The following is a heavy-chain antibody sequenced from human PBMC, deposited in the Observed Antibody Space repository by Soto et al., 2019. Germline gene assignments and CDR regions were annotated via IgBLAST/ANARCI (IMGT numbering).Heavy chain of an antibody. D-gene: IGHD4-17*01. J-gene: IGHJ6*03. CDR1: GFTFDDYA. Sequence: EVQLVESGGGLVQPGRSLRLSCAASGFTFDDYAMHWVRQAPGKGLEWVSGISWNSGSIGYADSVKGRFTISRDNAKNSLYLQMNSLRAEDTALYYCAAFTVTTSGHYYYYRDVW. CDR3: AAFTVTTSGHYYYYRDV. CDR2: ISWNSGSI. V-gene: IGHV3-9*01.